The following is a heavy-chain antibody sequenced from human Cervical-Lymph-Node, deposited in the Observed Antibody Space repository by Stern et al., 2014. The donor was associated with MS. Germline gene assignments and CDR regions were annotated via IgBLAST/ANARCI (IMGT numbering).Heavy chain of an antibody. CDR2: ISAYNGNT. D-gene: IGHD3-3*01. J-gene: IGHJ4*02. Sequence: DQLVESGAEVKKPGASVKVSCKASGYTFTSYGISWVRQAPGQGLEWMGWISAYNGNTNYAQKLQGRVTMTTDTSTSTAYMELRSLRSDDTAVYYCARGYYDFWSGSFYYFDYWGQGTLVTVSS. V-gene: IGHV1-18*01. CDR3: ARGYYDFWSGSFYYFDY. CDR1: GYTFTSYG.